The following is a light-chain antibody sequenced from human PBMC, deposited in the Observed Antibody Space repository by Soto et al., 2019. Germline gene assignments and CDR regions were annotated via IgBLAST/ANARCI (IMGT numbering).Light chain of an antibody. J-gene: IGKJ2*01. CDR2: GAS. CDR1: QSVSNN. V-gene: IGKV3-15*01. Sequence: EIVMTQSPATLSVSPGERATLSCRASQSVSNNLAWYQQKPGQTPRLLIYGASTRATGIPVRFSSSGSETQFTLTISSLHSEDFAVYYRQQYHNSPPVAFGQGTKVEIQ. CDR3: QQYHNSPPVA.